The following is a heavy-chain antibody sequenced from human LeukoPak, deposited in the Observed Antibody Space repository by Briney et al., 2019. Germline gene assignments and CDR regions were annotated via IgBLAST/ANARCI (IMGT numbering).Heavy chain of an antibody. J-gene: IGHJ6*02. V-gene: IGHV1-2*02. CDR1: GYTFTGYY. CDR2: INPSSGGT. CDR3: ARGLYYSGSERPLHMDV. D-gene: IGHD3-10*01. Sequence: ASVKVSCKASGYTFTGYYMHWVRQAPGQGLDWMGWINPSSGGTNYAQNFQGRVTMTRDTSISTAYMELSRLRSDDTAVYYCARGLYYSGSERPLHMDVWGQGTTVTVSS.